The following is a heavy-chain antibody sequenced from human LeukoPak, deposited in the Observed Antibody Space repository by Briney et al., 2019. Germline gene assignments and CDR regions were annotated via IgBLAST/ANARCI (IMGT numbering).Heavy chain of an antibody. CDR1: GYTFTGYY. V-gene: IGHV1-2*02. D-gene: IGHD3-10*01. CDR2: NNPNSGGA. CDR3: ARDLTGAHDY. Sequence: ASVKVSCKASGYTFTGYYMHWVRQAPGQGLEWMGWNNPNSGGANYAQKFQGRVSMTRDTSISTAYMELNSLTSDDTAVYYCARDLTGAHDYWGQGTLVTVSS. J-gene: IGHJ4*02.